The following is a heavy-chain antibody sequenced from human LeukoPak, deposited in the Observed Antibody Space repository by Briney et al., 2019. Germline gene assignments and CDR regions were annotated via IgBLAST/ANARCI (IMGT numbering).Heavy chain of an antibody. CDR2: IYYSGST. V-gene: IGHV4-59*01. D-gene: IGHD3-22*01. CDR3: ARYFAGELYDSSGYDDAFDI. J-gene: IGHJ3*02. Sequence: SETLSLTCTVSGGSISSYYWSWIRQPPGKGLEWIGYIYYSGSTNYNPSLESRVTISVDTSKNQFSLKLSSVTAADTAVYYCARYFAGELYDSSGYDDAFDIWGQGTMVTVSS. CDR1: GGSISSYY.